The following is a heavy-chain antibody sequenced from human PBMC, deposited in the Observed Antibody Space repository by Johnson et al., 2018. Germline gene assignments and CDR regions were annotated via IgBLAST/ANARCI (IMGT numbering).Heavy chain of an antibody. CDR2: IIPIFGTA. V-gene: IGHV1-69*01. Sequence: QVQLVESGAEVKKPGSSVKVSCKASGGTFSSYAISWVRQAPGQGLEWMGGIIPIFGTANYAQKFQGRVTITADESTSQAYMALSSLRSEDTAVYYCARGHPGNYYYYGMDVWGQGTTVTVSS. CDR1: GGTFSSYA. CDR3: ARGHPGNYYYYGMDV. J-gene: IGHJ6*02.